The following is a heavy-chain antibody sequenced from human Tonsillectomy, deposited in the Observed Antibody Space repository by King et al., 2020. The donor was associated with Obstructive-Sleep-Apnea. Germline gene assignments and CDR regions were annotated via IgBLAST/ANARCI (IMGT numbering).Heavy chain of an antibody. V-gene: IGHV1-2*04. Sequence: VQLVESGAEVKKPGASVKVSCKASGYTFTGYYMHWVRQAPGQGLEWVGWINPNSGGTNYAQKFQGWVTMTRATSISPAYMERSRLRSDDTAVYYCARRDEFDYWGQGTLVTVSS. CDR3: ARRDEFDY. CDR2: INPNSGGT. J-gene: IGHJ4*02. CDR1: GYTFTGYY.